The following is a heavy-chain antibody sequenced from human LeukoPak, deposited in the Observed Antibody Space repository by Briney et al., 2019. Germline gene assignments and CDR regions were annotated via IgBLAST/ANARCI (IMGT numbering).Heavy chain of an antibody. D-gene: IGHD1-1*01. CDR3: ASCWNDAYYGMDV. J-gene: IGHJ6*02. V-gene: IGHV1-18*01. CDR1: GYTFTSYG. Sequence: GASVKVSCKASGYTFTSYGISWVRQAPGQGLEWMGWISAYNGNTNYAQKLQGRVTVTTDTSTSTAYMELRSLRSDDTAVYYCASCWNDAYYGMDVWGQGTTVTVSS. CDR2: ISAYNGNT.